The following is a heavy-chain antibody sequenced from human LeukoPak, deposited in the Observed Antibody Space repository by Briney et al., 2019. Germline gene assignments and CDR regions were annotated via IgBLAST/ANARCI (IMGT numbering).Heavy chain of an antibody. D-gene: IGHD1-7*01. CDR2: IIPIFGTA. J-gene: IGHJ4*02. V-gene: IGHV1-69*05. Sequence: SVKVSCKASGGTFSSYAISWVRQAPGQGLEWMGGIIPIFGTANYAQKFQGRVTITTDESTSTAYMELRSLRSDDTAVHYCARDSGWNYGDDYWGQGTLVTVSS. CDR1: GGTFSSYA. CDR3: ARDSGWNYGDDY.